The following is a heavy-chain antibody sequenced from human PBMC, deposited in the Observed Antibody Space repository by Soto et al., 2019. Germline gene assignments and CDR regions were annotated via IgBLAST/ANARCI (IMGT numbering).Heavy chain of an antibody. CDR2: INHSGST. CDR3: ALTWIQLSYFDY. D-gene: IGHD5-18*01. Sequence: SETLSLTCAVYGGSFSGYYWSWIRQPPGKGLEWIGEINHSGSTNYNPSPKSRVTISVDTSKNQFSLKLSSVTAADTAVYYCALTWIQLSYFDYRGQGTLVTVSS. CDR1: GGSFSGYY. J-gene: IGHJ4*02. V-gene: IGHV4-34*01.